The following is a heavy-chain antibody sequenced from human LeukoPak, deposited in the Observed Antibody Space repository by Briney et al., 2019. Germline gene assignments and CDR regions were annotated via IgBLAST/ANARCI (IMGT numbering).Heavy chain of an antibody. J-gene: IGHJ4*02. CDR2: ISYSGGT. V-gene: IGHV4-30-4*01. Sequence: SQTLSLTCSVSGDSISTGGYYWSWIRQPPGKGLEWIGYISYSGGTYYNPSLKSRVTISVDRSKNQFSLKLSSVTAADTAVYYCARAYCSSTSCLSYWGQGTLVTVSS. CDR3: ARAYCSSTSCLSY. CDR1: GDSISTGGYY. D-gene: IGHD2-2*01.